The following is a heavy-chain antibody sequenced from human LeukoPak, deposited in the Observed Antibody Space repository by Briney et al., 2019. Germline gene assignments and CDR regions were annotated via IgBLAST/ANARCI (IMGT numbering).Heavy chain of an antibody. CDR3: AILQYCSGGSCYPPF. D-gene: IGHD2-15*01. CDR1: GGTFSSYA. V-gene: IGHV1-69*13. CDR2: IIPIFGTA. J-gene: IGHJ4*02. Sequence: GASVKVSCKASGGTFSSYAISWVRQAPGQGLEWMGGIIPIFGTANYAQKFQGRVTITADESTSTAYMELSSLRSEDTAVYYCAILQYCSGGSCYPPFWGQGTLVTVSS.